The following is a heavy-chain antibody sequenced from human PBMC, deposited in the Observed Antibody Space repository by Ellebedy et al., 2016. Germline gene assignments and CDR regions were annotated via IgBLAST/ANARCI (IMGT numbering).Heavy chain of an antibody. Sequence: GGSLRLSCVASGFIFSDTAMTWVRQSPGEGLEWVSYISSSDSTIYYADSVKGRFTISRDNAKNSLYLQMNSLRDEEMAVYYCARDDKYAFDIWGLGTMVTVSS. V-gene: IGHV3-11*04. CDR1: GFIFSDTA. CDR3: ARDDKYAFDI. CDR2: ISSSDSTI. J-gene: IGHJ3*02.